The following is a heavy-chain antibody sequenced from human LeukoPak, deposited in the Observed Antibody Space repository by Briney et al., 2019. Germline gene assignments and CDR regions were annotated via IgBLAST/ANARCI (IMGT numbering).Heavy chain of an antibody. V-gene: IGHV4-39*07. J-gene: IGHJ4*02. D-gene: IGHD5-24*01. CDR1: GDSITSNDFY. CDR2: IHYSGTT. CDR3: ARVEMATIFFDY. Sequence: SETLSLTCTVSGDSITSNDFYWGWIRQAPGKGLEWIGSIHYSGTTYYNPSLKSRVTISVDTSKRHFSLKLSSVTAADTAVYYCARVEMATIFFDYWGQGTLVTVSS.